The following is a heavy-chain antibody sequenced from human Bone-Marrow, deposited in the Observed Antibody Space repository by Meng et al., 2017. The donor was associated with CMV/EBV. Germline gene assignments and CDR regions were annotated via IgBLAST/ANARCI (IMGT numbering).Heavy chain of an antibody. V-gene: IGHV3-30*02. D-gene: IGHD4-17*01. CDR3: AKELRSVYYYHGMDV. CDR2: IRYDVSNK. CDR1: GFTFSSYG. Sequence: GGSLRLSCAASGFTFSSYGMHWVRQAPGKGLEWVAFIRYDVSNKYYADSVKGRFTISRDNSKNTLYLQMNSRRAEDTAVYYCAKELRSVYYYHGMDVWGQGTTVTVSS. J-gene: IGHJ6*01.